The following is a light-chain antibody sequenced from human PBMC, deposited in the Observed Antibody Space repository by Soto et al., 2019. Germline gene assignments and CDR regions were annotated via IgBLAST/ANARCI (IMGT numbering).Light chain of an antibody. CDR3: QQRSHWPPWT. CDR1: QSVSPY. Sequence: EIVLTQSPATLSLSPGERATLSCRASQSVSPYLAWYQHKPGQAPRLLIYDASNRATGIPARFSGSGSGTDFTLTISSLEPEDFAVYYCQQRSHWPPWTFGQGTKVEI. V-gene: IGKV3-11*01. J-gene: IGKJ1*01. CDR2: DAS.